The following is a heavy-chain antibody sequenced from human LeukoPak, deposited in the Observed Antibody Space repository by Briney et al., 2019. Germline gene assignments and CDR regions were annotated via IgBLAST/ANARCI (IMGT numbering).Heavy chain of an antibody. D-gene: IGHD4-23*01. CDR2: IYSGGST. Sequence: GGSLRLSCAVSGFIVSNNYMSWVRQAPGKGLERVSVIYSGGSTYYADSVKGRFSISRDNSKNTLYLQMNRLRAEDTAVYYCARVYGGNSVLDSWGQGTLVTVSS. CDR1: GFIVSNNY. J-gene: IGHJ5*02. CDR3: ARVYGGNSVLDS. V-gene: IGHV3-53*01.